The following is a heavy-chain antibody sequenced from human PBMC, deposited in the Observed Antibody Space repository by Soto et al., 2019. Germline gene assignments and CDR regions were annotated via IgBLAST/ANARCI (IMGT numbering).Heavy chain of an antibody. CDR3: ARVPDR. D-gene: IGHD2-2*01. CDR2: IYYSGNT. Sequence: SETLSLTCDVSGDTISTGGYTWAWIRQPPGKALEWIGNIYYSGNTYYNPSLKSRVTISVDRSKNQFSLKLSSVTAADTAVYYCARVPDRWGQGTLVTVSS. CDR1: GDTISTGGYT. V-gene: IGHV4-30-2*01. J-gene: IGHJ5*02.